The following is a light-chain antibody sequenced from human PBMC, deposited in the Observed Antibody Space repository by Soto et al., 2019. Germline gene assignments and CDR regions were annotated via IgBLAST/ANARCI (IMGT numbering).Light chain of an antibody. CDR1: RGIDRW. CDR3: QHCDTYWP. V-gene: IGKV1-5*01. CDR2: DAS. J-gene: IGKJ1*01. Sequence: DIQMTQSPSTLCASVGDTVTIACRASRGIDRWLAWYQQKPGKAPRLLISDASTLESGVPSRLSGSGSGTEFTLTITGLQPDDFATYHCQHCDTYWPFGQGTKVDIK.